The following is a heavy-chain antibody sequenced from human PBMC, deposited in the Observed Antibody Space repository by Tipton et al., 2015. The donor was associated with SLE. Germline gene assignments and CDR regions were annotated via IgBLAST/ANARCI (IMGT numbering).Heavy chain of an antibody. Sequence: TLSLTCTVSGGSISSGSYYWSWIRQPAGKGLEWIGRIYTSGSTNYNPSLKSRVTISVDTSKNQFSLKLSSVTAADTAVYYCARDLTSGITTYWGQGPLVTVSS. D-gene: IGHD1-7*01. J-gene: IGHJ4*02. V-gene: IGHV4-61*02. CDR3: ARDLTSGITTY. CDR2: IYTSGST. CDR1: GGSISSGSYY.